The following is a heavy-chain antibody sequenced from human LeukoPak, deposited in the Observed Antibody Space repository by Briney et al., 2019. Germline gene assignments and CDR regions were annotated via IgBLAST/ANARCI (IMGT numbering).Heavy chain of an antibody. CDR2: IFYSGST. CDR3: ARGASSFGY. CDR1: GGSISGYY. V-gene: IGHV4-59*01. J-gene: IGHJ4*02. Sequence: SETLSLTCTVSGGSISGYYWSWIRQPPGRGLEWIGFIFYSGSTNYNPSLRSRVTISVDTSKNQFSLKLSSVTAADTALHYCARGASSFGYWGQGTLVTVSS.